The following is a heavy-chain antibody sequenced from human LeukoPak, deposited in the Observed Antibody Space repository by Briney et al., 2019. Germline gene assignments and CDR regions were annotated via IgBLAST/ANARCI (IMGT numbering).Heavy chain of an antibody. D-gene: IGHD5-18*01. CDR2: ISSSGSTI. CDR1: GFTFSSYE. J-gene: IGHJ6*03. CDR3: ARDGRGYSYGGLYYYYYMDV. Sequence: GGSLRLSCAASGFTFSSYEMNWVRQAPGKGLEWVSYISSSGSTIYYADSVKGRFTISRDNAKNSLYQQMNSLRAEDTAVYYCARDGRGYSYGGLYYYYYMDVWGKGTTVTVSS. V-gene: IGHV3-48*03.